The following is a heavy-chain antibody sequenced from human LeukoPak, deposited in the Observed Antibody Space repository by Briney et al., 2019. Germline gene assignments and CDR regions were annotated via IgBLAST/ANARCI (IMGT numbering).Heavy chain of an antibody. V-gene: IGHV3-53*01. CDR2: IYSGGST. D-gene: IGHD3-22*01. CDR3: TRGSIAYYYMDV. Sequence: GGSLRLSCAASGFTVSSNYMNWVRQAPGKGLEWVSIIYSGGSTYYADSVKGRFTISRDNSKNTLYLQMNSLRAEDTAVYYCTRGSIAYYYMDVWGKGTTVTISS. CDR1: GFTVSSNY. J-gene: IGHJ6*03.